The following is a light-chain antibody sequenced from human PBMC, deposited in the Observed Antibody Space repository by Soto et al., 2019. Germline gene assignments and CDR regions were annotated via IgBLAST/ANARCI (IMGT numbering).Light chain of an antibody. CDR2: EVN. J-gene: IGLJ2*01. V-gene: IGLV2-14*01. Sequence: QSALTQPASVSGSPGQSITISCTGTSSDVGGYNFVSWYQQYPGKAPKLMIYEVNNRPSEVSSRFSGSKYVNTASLTISGLQAEDEADYYCSSYSNTATLVVFGGGTQLTVL. CDR1: SSDVGGYNF. CDR3: SSYSNTATLVV.